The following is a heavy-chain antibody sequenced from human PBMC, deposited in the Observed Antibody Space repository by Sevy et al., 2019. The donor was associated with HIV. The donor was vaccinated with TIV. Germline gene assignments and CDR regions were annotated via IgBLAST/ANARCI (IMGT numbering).Heavy chain of an antibody. Sequence: KQSQTLSLTCTVSGGSISSSSYYWGWIRQPPGKGLEWIGSIYYSGSTYYNPSLKSRVTISVDTSKNQFSLKLSSVTAADTAVYYCARHVDGGRGCYFDYWGQGTLVTVSS. CDR2: IYYSGST. D-gene: IGHD6-19*01. V-gene: IGHV4-39*01. J-gene: IGHJ4*02. CDR3: ARHVDGGRGCYFDY. CDR1: GGSISSSSYY.